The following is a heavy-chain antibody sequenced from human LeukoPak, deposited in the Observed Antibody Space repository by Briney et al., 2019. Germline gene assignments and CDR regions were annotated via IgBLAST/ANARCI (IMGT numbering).Heavy chain of an antibody. CDR3: ARGGGYDSSGYYRSYYYYYYMDV. V-gene: IGHV1-69*05. Sequence: GASVKVSCKASGGTFSSYAISWVRQAPGQGLEWMGGIIPIFGTANYAQKFQGRVTITTDESTSTAYMELSSLRSEDTAVYYCARGGGYDSSGYYRSYYYYYYMDVWAKGPRSPSP. D-gene: IGHD3-22*01. CDR2: IIPIFGTA. J-gene: IGHJ6*03. CDR1: GGTFSSYA.